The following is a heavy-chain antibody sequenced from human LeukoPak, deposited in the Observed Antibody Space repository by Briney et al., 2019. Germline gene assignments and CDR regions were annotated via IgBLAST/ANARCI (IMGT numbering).Heavy chain of an antibody. V-gene: IGHV4-4*09. CDR1: AASISKYY. D-gene: IGHD3-22*01. CDR3: ANPRSGYRYTFDY. CDR2: ISTSGST. Sequence: AAETLSLTCAVSAASISKYYWSWIRQAPGKGLEWIGYISTSGSTNYTPSLKCRVSISLDTSKNRFSLNLNFVTAADTAVYYCANPRSGYRYTFDYWGQGALVTVSS. J-gene: IGHJ4*02.